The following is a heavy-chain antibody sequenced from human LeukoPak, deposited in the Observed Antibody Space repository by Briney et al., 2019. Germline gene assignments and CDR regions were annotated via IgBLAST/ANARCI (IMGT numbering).Heavy chain of an antibody. J-gene: IGHJ4*02. D-gene: IGHD3-10*01. CDR1: GGSISGSSYF. Sequence: SETLSLTCAVSGGSISGSSYFWGWIRQPPGKGLEWIGSIYYSGNTYYNPSLKSRVTISVDTSKNQFSLKLSSVTAADTAVYYRARLMEGIDYWGQGTLVTVST. CDR3: ARLMEGIDY. V-gene: IGHV4-39*01. CDR2: IYYSGNT.